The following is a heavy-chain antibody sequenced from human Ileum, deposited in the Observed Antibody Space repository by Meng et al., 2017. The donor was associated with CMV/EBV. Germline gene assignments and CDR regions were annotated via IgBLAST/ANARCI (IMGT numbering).Heavy chain of an antibody. CDR1: VFSVSRNY. V-gene: IGHV3-53*01. J-gene: IGHJ5*01. CDR2: IHSGGAT. D-gene: IGHD6-13*01. Sequence: CAASVFSVSRNYMSWVRQAPGKGLEWVSIIHSGGATYYADSVKGRFTISRDNSKNTLYLQMNSLRAEDTAVYYCARDGYSSSWFVTWGHGTLVTVSS. CDR3: ARDGYSSSWFVT.